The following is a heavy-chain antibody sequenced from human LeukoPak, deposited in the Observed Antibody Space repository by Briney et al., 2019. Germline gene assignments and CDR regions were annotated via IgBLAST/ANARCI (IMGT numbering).Heavy chain of an antibody. CDR2: IWYDGNEI. CDR1: GFTFRSSG. Sequence: GGSLRLSCAASGFTFRSSGMHWVRQTPGKGLGWVAFIWYDGNEIYYADSVKGRFTISRDNSRNTLYLQMNSLRTEDTAVYYCARDLNPTFDYWGQGTLVTVSS. V-gene: IGHV3-30*02. CDR3: ARDLNPTFDY. J-gene: IGHJ4*02.